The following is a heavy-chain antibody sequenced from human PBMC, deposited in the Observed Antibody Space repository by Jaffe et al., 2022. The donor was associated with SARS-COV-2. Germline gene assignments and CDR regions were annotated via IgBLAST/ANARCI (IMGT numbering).Heavy chain of an antibody. V-gene: IGHV3-33*01. CDR1: GFTFNTYG. J-gene: IGHJ4*02. CDR3: ARDREDYSTGWTAPVH. CDR2: IWHNGYTT. D-gene: IGHD6-19*01. Sequence: QVQLVESGGGVVQPGRSLRLSCAASGFTFNTYGMHWVRQAPGKGLEWVAVIWHNGYTTYYGDSVKGRFTISRDNSKNTLYLQMNSLRAEDTAVYYCARDREDYSTGWTAPVHWGQGSLVTVSS.